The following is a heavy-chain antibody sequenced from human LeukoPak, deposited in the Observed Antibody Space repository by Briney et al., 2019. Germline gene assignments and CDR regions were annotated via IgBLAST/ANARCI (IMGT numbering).Heavy chain of an antibody. J-gene: IGHJ4*02. CDR2: IYWNDDK. CDR1: GFSLSTSGVG. D-gene: IGHD3-3*01. V-gene: IGHV2-5*01. Sequence: SGPTLVKPTQTLTLTCTFSGFSLSTSGVGVGWIRQPPGKALEWLALIYWNDDKRYSPSLKSRLTITKDTSKNQVVLTMTNMDPVDAATYYCAHIAVVGVVMDYWGQGTLVTVSS. CDR3: AHIAVVGVVMDY.